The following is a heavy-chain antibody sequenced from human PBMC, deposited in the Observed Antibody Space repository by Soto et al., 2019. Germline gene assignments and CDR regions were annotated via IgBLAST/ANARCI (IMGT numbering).Heavy chain of an antibody. Sequence: EVQLVESGGGLVKPGGSLRLSCAASGFSFRTTWMAWVRQAPGKGLEWVGRIKSKSAGETTDYADPVKGRFTISRDDSTDTLYLHLYSLEPVDTAVYSCSTGSPFSASVFDYWGQGTLVTGSS. D-gene: IGHD1-26*01. CDR1: GFSFRTTW. V-gene: IGHV3-15*05. J-gene: IGHJ4*02. CDR2: IKSKSAGETT. CDR3: STGSPFSASVFDY.